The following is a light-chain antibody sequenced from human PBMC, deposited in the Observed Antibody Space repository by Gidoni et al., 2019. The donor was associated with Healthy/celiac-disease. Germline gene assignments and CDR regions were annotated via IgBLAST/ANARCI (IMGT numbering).Light chain of an antibody. Sequence: SYELTQPPSVSVSLGQMARIPCSGEALPKKYAYWYQQKPGQFPVLVIYKDSERPSGIPERFSGSSSGTIVTWTISGVQAEDEADYYCLSADSSGTDVVFGGGTKLTVL. CDR3: LSADSSGTDVV. J-gene: IGLJ2*01. V-gene: IGLV3-16*01. CDR2: KDS. CDR1: ALPKKY.